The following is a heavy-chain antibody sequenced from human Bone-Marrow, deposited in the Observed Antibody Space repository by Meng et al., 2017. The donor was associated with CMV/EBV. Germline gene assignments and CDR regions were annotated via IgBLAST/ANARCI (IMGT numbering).Heavy chain of an antibody. CDR2: ISYDGSNK. D-gene: IGHD3-10*01. Sequence: GESLKISCAASGFTFSSYSMNWVRQAPGKGLEWVAVISYDGSNKYYADSVKGRFTISRDNSKNTLYLQMNSRRAEDTAVYYCARVSVDYYYYGMEVWGQGTTVTVSS. J-gene: IGHJ6*02. V-gene: IGHV3-30*03. CDR3: ARVSVDYYYYGMEV. CDR1: GFTFSSYS.